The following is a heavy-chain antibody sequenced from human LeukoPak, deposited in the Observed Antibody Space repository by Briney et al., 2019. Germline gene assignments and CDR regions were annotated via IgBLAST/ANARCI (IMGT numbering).Heavy chain of an antibody. CDR2: FSFNGEST. J-gene: IGHJ6*03. CDR1: GFTVSGNY. V-gene: IGHV3-53*01. Sequence: PGGSLRLSCAVSGFTVSGNYMSWVRQAPGKGLEWVSSFSFNGESTYYADSAKGRFTISRDNSKNTLYLQMNSKRAEDTAVYYCAKGGYSNGRYYYYYMDVWGEGTTVTVSS. D-gene: IGHD5-18*01. CDR3: AKGGYSNGRYYYYYMDV.